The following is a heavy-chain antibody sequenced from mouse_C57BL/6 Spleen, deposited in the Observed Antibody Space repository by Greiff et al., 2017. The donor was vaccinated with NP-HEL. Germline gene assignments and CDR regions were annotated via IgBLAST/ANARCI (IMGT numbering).Heavy chain of an antibody. J-gene: IGHJ2*01. CDR1: GFTFSSYG. D-gene: IGHD2-2*01. CDR3: ARGSIMVTTGFDY. Sequence: EVQRVQSGGDLVKPGGSLKLSCAASGFTFSSYGMSWVRQTPDKRLEWVATISSGGSYTYYPGRVKGRFTLSRDNAKNTLYLQLSSLKSEDTARYYCARGSIMVTTGFDYWGKGTPLTVSS. V-gene: IGHV5-6*01. CDR2: ISSGGSYT.